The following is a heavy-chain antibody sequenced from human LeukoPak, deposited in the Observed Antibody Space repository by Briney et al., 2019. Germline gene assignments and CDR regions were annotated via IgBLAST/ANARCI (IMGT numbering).Heavy chain of an antibody. CDR2: INPNSGGT. CDR3: ARDTISGVVTYWFDP. Sequence: GASVKVSCKASGYTFTGYYMHWVRQAPGQGLEWMGWINPNSGGTNYAQKFQGRVTMTRDTSISTAYMELSRLRSDDTAVYYCARDTISGVVTYWFDPWGQGTLVTVSS. CDR1: GYTFTGYY. J-gene: IGHJ5*02. V-gene: IGHV1-2*02. D-gene: IGHD3-3*01.